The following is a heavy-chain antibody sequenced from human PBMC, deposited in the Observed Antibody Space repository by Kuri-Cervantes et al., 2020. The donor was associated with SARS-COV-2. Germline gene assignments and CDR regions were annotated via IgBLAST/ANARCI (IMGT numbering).Heavy chain of an antibody. CDR3: ARVVRGYSYGLDY. CDR1: GYTFPSYD. D-gene: IGHD5-18*01. CDR2: MNPNSGNT. J-gene: IGHJ4*02. V-gene: IGHV1-8*02. Sequence: ASVKVSCKASGYTFPSYDINWVRQATGQGLEWMGWMNPNSGNTGYAQKFQGRVTMTRNTSVSKAYMELSSLKSEDTAVYYCARVVRGYSYGLDYWGQGTLVTVSS.